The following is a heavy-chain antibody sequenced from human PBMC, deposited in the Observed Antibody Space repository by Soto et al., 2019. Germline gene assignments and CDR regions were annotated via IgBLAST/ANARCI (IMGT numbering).Heavy chain of an antibody. CDR3: ARAPDILYSSSFPTI. D-gene: IGHD6-6*01. CDR1: GGSISSGGYY. Sequence: SATLSLTCTVSGGSISSGGYYWSWIRQHPGKGLEWIGYTYYSGSTYYNPSLKSRVTISVDTSKNQFSLKLSSVTAADTAVYYCARAPDILYSSSFPTIWGQGTMVTVSS. J-gene: IGHJ3*02. V-gene: IGHV4-31*03. CDR2: TYYSGST.